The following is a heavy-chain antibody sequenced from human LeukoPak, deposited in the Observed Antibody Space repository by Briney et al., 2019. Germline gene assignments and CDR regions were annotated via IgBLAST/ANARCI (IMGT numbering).Heavy chain of an antibody. D-gene: IGHD3-16*01. V-gene: IGHV3-74*01. CDR1: GFTFSSYW. CDR3: ARGGGDHAFDI. J-gene: IGHJ3*02. CDR2: INSDGSNT. Sequence: GGSLRLSCAAAGFTFSSYWMHWVRQAPGKGLVWVSRINSDGSNTIYADSVKGRFTVSRDNAKSTLYLQLSSLRAEDTAVYYCARGGGDHAFDIWGQGTMVTVPS.